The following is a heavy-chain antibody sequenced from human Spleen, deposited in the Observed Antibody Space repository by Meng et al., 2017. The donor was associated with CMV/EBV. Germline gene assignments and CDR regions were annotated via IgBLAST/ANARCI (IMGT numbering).Heavy chain of an antibody. CDR2: ISGSGGTT. CDR1: GFSFSGSA. V-gene: IGHV3-23*01. D-gene: IGHD2-2*01. Sequence: GESLKISCAASGFSFSGSAMNWVRQGPGKGLEWVSTISGSGGTTYYADSVKGRFTISRDNSKNTLFLQMNSLRADDTAVYYCAKDRCGSASCSLGMDVWGQGTTVTVSS. J-gene: IGHJ6*02. CDR3: AKDRCGSASCSLGMDV.